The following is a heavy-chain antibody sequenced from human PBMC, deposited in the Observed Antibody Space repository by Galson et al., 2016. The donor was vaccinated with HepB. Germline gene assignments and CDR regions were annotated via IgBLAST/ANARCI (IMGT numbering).Heavy chain of an antibody. CDR3: ARDNGDLDY. V-gene: IGHV3-21*01. D-gene: IGHD4-17*01. CDR2: ISSTSSYI. Sequence: SLRLSCADSGFTFRSYSMNWVRQAPGKGLEWVSSISSTSSYIYYADSVKGRFTISRDNAKNSLYLQMNSLRAGDTAVYYGARDNGDLDYWGQGTLVTVSS. J-gene: IGHJ4*02. CDR1: GFTFRSYS.